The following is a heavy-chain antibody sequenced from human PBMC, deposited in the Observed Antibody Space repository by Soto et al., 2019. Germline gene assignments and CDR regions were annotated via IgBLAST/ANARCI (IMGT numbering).Heavy chain of an antibody. CDR1: RASIYTYS. V-gene: IGHV4-4*07. CDR2: IYSSGSA. CDR3: ATIVGAKAY. D-gene: IGHD1-26*01. J-gene: IGHJ4*02. Sequence: QVQLQESGPRLLKPSDTLSLTCTVSRASIYTYSWTWIRQPAGKGLQWIGHIYSSGSATYSPSLKRRVSMSVDSSKNQISLKLTSVTAADTAVYYGATIVGAKAYWGQGTLVPVSS.